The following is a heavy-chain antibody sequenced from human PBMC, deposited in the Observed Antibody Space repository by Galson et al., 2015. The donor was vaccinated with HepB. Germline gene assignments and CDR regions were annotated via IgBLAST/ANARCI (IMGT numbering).Heavy chain of an antibody. CDR3: TRDPPLGLHVY. CDR1: GFTFSSYV. Sequence: SLRLSCAASGFTFSSYVMSWVRQAPGEGLEWVSTISGSGDSTYYADSVKGRCTISRDNAKNSLYLQMNGLRAEDTAVYYCTRDPPLGLHVYWGQGTLVTVSS. V-gene: IGHV3-23*01. CDR2: ISGSGDST. J-gene: IGHJ4*02. D-gene: IGHD4-11*01.